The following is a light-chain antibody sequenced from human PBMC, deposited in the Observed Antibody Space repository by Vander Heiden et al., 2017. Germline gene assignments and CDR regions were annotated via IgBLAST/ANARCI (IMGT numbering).Light chain of an antibody. CDR2: AAS. CDR3: QQSYFTPWT. Sequence: DVQMTYPRSPLSASVGDRVTITCRTSQSISTYLNWYQQKPGKAPKLLIYAASSLQSGVPSRFSGSGSGTDFTLTISSLQPEDFATYYCQQSYFTPWTFGQGTKVEIK. CDR1: QSISTY. V-gene: IGKV1-39*01. J-gene: IGKJ1*01.